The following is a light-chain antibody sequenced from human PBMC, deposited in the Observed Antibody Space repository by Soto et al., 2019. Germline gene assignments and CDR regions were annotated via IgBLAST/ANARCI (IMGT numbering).Light chain of an antibody. CDR2: GAS. J-gene: IGKJ4*01. CDR3: QQYDNWPPQLT. CDR1: QSVGSN. V-gene: IGKV3-15*01. Sequence: EIVMTQSPATLSVSPGERATLFCRASQSVGSNLARYQHKPGQAPRLLIFGASTRATGIPARFSGSGSGTEFTLTISSLQSEDFAVYYCQQYDNWPPQLTFGGGTKVEI.